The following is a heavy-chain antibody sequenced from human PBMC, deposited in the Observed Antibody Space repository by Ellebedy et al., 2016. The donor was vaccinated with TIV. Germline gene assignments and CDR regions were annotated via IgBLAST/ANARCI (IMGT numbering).Heavy chain of an antibody. J-gene: IGHJ4*02. CDR1: GFTFYRNA. CDR3: ARYGVGSGLDY. Sequence: GESLKISCAASGFTFYRNAMHWVRRAPGKGLEWLAVISSDGNNKFYADSVKGRFTASRDNSKTTLFVEMTSLRVEDTGVYYCARYGVGSGLDYWGQGTLVTVSS. D-gene: IGHD6-19*01. CDR2: ISSDGNNK. V-gene: IGHV3-30-3*01.